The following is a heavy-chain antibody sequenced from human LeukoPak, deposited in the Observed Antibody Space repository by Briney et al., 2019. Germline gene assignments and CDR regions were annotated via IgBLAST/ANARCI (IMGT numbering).Heavy chain of an antibody. V-gene: IGHV3-23*01. CDR1: GFTFSSYA. Sequence: PGGSLRLSCAASGFTFSSYAMSWVRQAPGKGLEWVSAISGSGGSTYYADSVKGRFTISRDNSKNTLYLQMNSLRAEDTAVYYCAKDPAAYYDFWSGYAPSGNWFDPWGQGTLVTVPS. CDR2: ISGSGGST. CDR3: AKDPAAYYDFWSGYAPSGNWFDP. D-gene: IGHD3-3*01. J-gene: IGHJ5*02.